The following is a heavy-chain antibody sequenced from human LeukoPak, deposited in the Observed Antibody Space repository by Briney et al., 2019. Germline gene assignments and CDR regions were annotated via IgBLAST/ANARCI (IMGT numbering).Heavy chain of an antibody. Sequence: SENLSLTCTVSGGSISSYYWSWIRQPPGKGLEWIGYIYYSGSTNYNPSLKSRVTISVDASKNQFSLKLSSVTAADTAVYYCARARDGYIFDYWGQGTLVTVSS. J-gene: IGHJ4*02. CDR2: IYYSGST. CDR3: ARARDGYIFDY. CDR1: GGSISSYY. V-gene: IGHV4-59*01. D-gene: IGHD5-24*01.